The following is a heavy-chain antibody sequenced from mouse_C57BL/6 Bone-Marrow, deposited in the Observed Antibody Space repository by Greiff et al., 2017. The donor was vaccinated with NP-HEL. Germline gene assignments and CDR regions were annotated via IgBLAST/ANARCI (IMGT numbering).Heavy chain of an antibody. CDR1: GYAFTNYL. D-gene: IGHD1-1*01. Sequence: QVQLKESGAELVRPGTSVKVSCKASGYAFTNYLIEWVKQRPGQGLEWIGVINPGSGGTNYNEKFKGKATLTADKSSSADYMQLSSLTSEYSAVYFCARDTTVVRYFDVWGTGPTVTVAS. CDR3: ARDTTVVRYFDV. V-gene: IGHV1-54*01. CDR2: INPGSGGT. J-gene: IGHJ1*03.